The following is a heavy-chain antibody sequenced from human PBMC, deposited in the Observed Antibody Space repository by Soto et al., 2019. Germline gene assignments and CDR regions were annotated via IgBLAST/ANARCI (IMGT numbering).Heavy chain of an antibody. D-gene: IGHD2-2*01. CDR1: GGTFSSYT. CDR2: IIPILGIA. J-gene: IGHJ5*02. Sequence: SVKVSCKASGGTFSSYTISWVRQAPGQGLEWMGRIIPILGIANYAQKFQGRVTITADKSTSTAYMELSSLRSEDTAVYYCARTRTRYCSSTRCPQGWFDPWGQGTLVTVSS. V-gene: IGHV1-69*02. CDR3: ARTRTRYCSSTRCPQGWFDP.